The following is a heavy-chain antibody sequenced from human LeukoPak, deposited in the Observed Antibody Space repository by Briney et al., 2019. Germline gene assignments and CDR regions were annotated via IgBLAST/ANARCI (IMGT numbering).Heavy chain of an antibody. CDR3: ARGPTFWSGYYYYYYYGMDV. D-gene: IGHD3-3*01. V-gene: IGHV4-31*03. CDR2: IYYSGST. CDR1: GGSISSGGYS. J-gene: IGHJ6*02. Sequence: PSETLSLTCTVSGGSISSGGYSWSWIRQHPGKGLEWIGYIYYSGSTYYNPSLKSRVTRSVDTSNNQFSLKLRSVTDADTAVYYCARGPTFWSGYYYYYYYGMDVWGQGHTVTVSS.